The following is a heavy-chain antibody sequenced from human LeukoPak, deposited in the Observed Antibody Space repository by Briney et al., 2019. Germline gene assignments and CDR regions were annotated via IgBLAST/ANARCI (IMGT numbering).Heavy chain of an antibody. CDR3: ARERYYDFWSGYLDNWFDP. CDR1: GGSISSGGYY. D-gene: IGHD3-3*01. Sequence: SETLSLTCTVSGGSISSGGYYWSWIRQHPGKGLEWIGYIYYSGSTYYNPSLKSRVTISVDTSKNQFSLKLSSVTAADTAVYYCARERYYDFWSGYLDNWFDPWGQGALVTVSS. J-gene: IGHJ5*02. CDR2: IYYSGST. V-gene: IGHV4-31*03.